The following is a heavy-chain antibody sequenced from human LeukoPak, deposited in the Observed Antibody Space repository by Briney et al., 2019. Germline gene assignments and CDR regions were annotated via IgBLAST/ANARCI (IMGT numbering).Heavy chain of an antibody. CDR3: ARGDPHADL. Sequence: TGGSPRLSCAASGFDLSTYEMNWVRQAPGKGLEWIADITISGHTKNYADSVKGRFTISRDNARTSLYLQMNSLRVEDTGVYYCARGDPHADLWGQGTLVTVSS. J-gene: IGHJ5*02. CDR1: GFDLSTYE. CDR2: ITISGHTK. V-gene: IGHV3-48*03.